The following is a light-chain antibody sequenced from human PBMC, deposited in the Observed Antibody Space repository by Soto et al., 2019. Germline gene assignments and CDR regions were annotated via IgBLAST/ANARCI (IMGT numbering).Light chain of an antibody. CDR2: SND. CDR3: AAWDDSLNAYV. CDR1: VSNIGSNT. Sequence: QSVLTQPPSASGPPGQRVTISCSGSVSNIGSNTVNWYQHLPGTAPRFLIYSNDQRPSGVPDRVSGSKSGTSASLAISGLQSEDEADYYCAAWDDSLNAYVVGTGTKLAVL. J-gene: IGLJ1*01. V-gene: IGLV1-44*01.